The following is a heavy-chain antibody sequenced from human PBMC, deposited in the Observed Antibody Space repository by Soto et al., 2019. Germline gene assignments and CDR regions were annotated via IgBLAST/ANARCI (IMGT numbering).Heavy chain of an antibody. CDR2: IYNRGST. V-gene: IGHV4-30-4*01. J-gene: IGHJ4*02. Sequence: QVHLQESGPGLVEPSQTVSLTCTVSGGSISSDEYCWSWIRQTPGKGLEWIGHIYNRGSTYSNPSLKSRVTISVDTSKNQFSLKLSSVTAADTAVYYCARGPSGDKVDYWGQGTLVTVSS. D-gene: IGHD1-26*01. CDR3: ARGPSGDKVDY. CDR1: GGSISSDEYC.